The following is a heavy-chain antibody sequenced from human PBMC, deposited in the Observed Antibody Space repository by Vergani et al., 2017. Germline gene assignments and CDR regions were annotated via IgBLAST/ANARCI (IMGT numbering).Heavy chain of an antibody. V-gene: IGHV4-34*01. CDR1: GGSFSGYY. Sequence: QVQLQQWGAGLLKPSETLSLTCAVYGGSFSGYYWSWIRQPPGKGLEWIGEINHSGSTNYNPSLKSRVTISVDTSKNQFSLKLSSVTAADTAVYYCAREIRDSSGYYLVDPWGQGTLVTVSS. CDR2: INHSGST. D-gene: IGHD3-22*01. CDR3: AREIRDSSGYYLVDP. J-gene: IGHJ5*02.